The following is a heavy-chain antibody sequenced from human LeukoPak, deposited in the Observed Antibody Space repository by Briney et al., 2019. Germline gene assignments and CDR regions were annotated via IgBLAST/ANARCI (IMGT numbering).Heavy chain of an antibody. D-gene: IGHD2-2*01. CDR1: GFTLNSYD. Sequence: GGSLRLSCRACGFTLNSYDMSWPPHAPGKGLEWVSANSCSGGSIYYADCEKGRLTIPRENHKNTVYVQMNSLRAEDTAVYYCAKDRGSSTSRYYYGMDVWGQGTTVTVSS. CDR3: AKDRGSSTSRYYYGMDV. CDR2: NSCSGGSI. J-gene: IGHJ6*02. V-gene: IGHV3-23*01.